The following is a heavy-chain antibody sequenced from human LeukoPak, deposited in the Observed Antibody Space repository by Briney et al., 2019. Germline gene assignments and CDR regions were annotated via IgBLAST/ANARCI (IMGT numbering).Heavy chain of an antibody. CDR1: GGSFSGYY. D-gene: IGHD6-13*01. Sequence: PSETLSLTCAVYGGSFSGYYWSWIRQPPGKGLEWIGEINHSGSTNYNPSLKSRVTISVDTSKNQFSLKLSSVTGADTAVYYCARYSSSWLEYYFDYWGQGTLVTVSS. V-gene: IGHV4-34*01. J-gene: IGHJ4*02. CDR3: ARYSSSWLEYYFDY. CDR2: INHSGST.